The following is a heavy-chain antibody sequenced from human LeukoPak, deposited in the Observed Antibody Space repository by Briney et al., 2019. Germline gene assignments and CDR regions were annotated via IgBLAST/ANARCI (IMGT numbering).Heavy chain of an antibody. Sequence: GASLRLSCAASGFTFSSYAMSWVRQAPGKGLEWVSAISGSGGSTYYADSVKGRFTLSRDNSKNTLYLQMNSLRAEDTAAYYCAKDRNSEYFDYWGQGTLVTVSS. CDR3: AKDRNSEYFDY. J-gene: IGHJ4*02. D-gene: IGHD1-26*01. V-gene: IGHV3-23*01. CDR2: ISGSGGST. CDR1: GFTFSSYA.